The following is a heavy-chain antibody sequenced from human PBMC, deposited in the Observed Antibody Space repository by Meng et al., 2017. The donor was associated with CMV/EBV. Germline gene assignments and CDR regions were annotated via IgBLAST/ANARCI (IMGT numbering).Heavy chain of an antibody. CDR1: GFSLSTSGVG. CDR3: AHRGQSSGWAILYFDY. D-gene: IGHD6-19*01. J-gene: IGHJ4*02. V-gene: IGHV2-5*02. Sequence: IPLKESGPTPVKPPQTLTLTCPFSGFSLSTSGVGVGWIRQPPGKALEWLALIYWDDDKRYSPSLKSRLTITKDTSKNQVVLTMTNMDPVDTTTYYCAHRGQSSGWAILYFDYWGQGTLVTVSS. CDR2: IYWDDDK.